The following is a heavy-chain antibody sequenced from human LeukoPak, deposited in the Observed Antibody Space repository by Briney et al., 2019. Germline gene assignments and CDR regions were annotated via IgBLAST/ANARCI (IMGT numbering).Heavy chain of an antibody. V-gene: IGHV4-34*01. D-gene: IGHD2-15*01. CDR1: GGSFSGYY. J-gene: IGHJ6*04. Sequence: PSETLSRTCAVYGGSFSGYYWSWIRQPPGKGLEWIGEINHSGSTNYNPSLKSRVTISVDTSKNQFSLKLSSVTAADTAVYYCARDIVVVRWGYYYYYGMDVWGKGTTVTVSS. CDR3: ARDIVVVRWGYYYYYGMDV. CDR2: INHSGST.